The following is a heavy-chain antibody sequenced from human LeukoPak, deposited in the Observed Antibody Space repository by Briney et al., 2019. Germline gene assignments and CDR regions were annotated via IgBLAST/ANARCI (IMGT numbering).Heavy chain of an antibody. CDR1: GFTFSSYW. Sequence: GGSLRLSCAASGFTFSSYWMHWVRQAPGKGLVWVSNINSDGSVTTYADSVKGRFTISRDNAKNTLYLQMASLRVEDTAVFYCASALGATTMVWGQGTLVTVSS. J-gene: IGHJ4*02. V-gene: IGHV3-74*01. CDR3: ASALGATTMV. CDR2: INSDGSVT. D-gene: IGHD5-24*01.